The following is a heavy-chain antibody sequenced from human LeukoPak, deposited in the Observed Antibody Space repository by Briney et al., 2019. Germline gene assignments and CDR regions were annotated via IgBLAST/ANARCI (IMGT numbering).Heavy chain of an antibody. J-gene: IGHJ6*03. D-gene: IGHD2-2*01. CDR3: ARDNGCSSTSCPYYYYYYMDV. V-gene: IGHV4-59*01. CDR2: IYYSGST. Sequence: PSETLSLTCTVSGGSISSYYWSWIRQPPGKGLEWIGYIYYSGSTNYNPSLKSRVTISVDTSKNQSSLKLSSVTAADTAVYYCARDNGCSSTSCPYYYYYYMDVWGKGTTVTVSS. CDR1: GGSISSYY.